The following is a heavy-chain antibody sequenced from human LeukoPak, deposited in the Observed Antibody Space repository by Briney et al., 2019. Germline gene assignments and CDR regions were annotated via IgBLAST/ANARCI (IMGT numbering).Heavy chain of an antibody. CDR3: ARVPSYYYDSSGYNGNWFDP. Sequence: SETLSLTCAVYGGSFSGYYWSWIRQPPGKGLEWIGEINHSGSTNYNPSLKSRVTMSVDTSKNQFSLKLSSVTAADTAVYYCARVPSYYYDSSGYNGNWFDPWGQGTLVTVSS. CDR1: GGSFSGYY. CDR2: INHSGST. D-gene: IGHD3-22*01. V-gene: IGHV4-34*01. J-gene: IGHJ5*02.